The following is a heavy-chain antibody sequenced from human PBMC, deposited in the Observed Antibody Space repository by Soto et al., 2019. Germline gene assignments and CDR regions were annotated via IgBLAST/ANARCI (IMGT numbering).Heavy chain of an antibody. CDR3: ATYVGRRSVTPFDS. D-gene: IGHD2-15*01. CDR2: INGDGSMT. CDR1: GCTFISDW. V-gene: IGHV3-74*01. Sequence: HPGGCLGRSCSASGCTFISDWRHWVRQAPGKGLVCVPRINGDGSMTIYSDSVKGRFTISRDNDKNTLFLPINSLSAEAPAMYYCATYVGRRSVTPFDSWGQGTLVTVFS. J-gene: IGHJ4*02.